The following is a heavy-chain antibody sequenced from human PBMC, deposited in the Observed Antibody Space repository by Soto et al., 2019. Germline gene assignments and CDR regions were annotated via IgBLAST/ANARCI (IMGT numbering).Heavy chain of an antibody. Sequence: QVQLQQWGAGLLKPSETLSLTCAVYGGSFSGYYWSWIRQPPGKGLEWIGEINHSGSTNYNPSLKSRVTISVDTYKNQFSLKLSSVTAADTAVYYCARVRSGYYFDYWGQGTLVTVSS. CDR2: INHSGST. J-gene: IGHJ4*02. D-gene: IGHD1-26*01. V-gene: IGHV4-34*01. CDR1: GGSFSGYY. CDR3: ARVRSGYYFDY.